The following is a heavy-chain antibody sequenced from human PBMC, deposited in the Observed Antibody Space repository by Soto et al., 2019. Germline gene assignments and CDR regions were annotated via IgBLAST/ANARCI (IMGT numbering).Heavy chain of an antibody. J-gene: IGHJ1*01. CDR3: ARHVPTGGAAAGTYFQH. D-gene: IGHD6-13*01. CDR2: IYPGNSDT. Sequence: GESLKISCKGSGYSFTSYWIGWVRQMPGKGLEWMGIIYPGNSDTRYSPSFQGQATISADKSISTAYLQWSSLKASDTAMYYCARHVPTGGAAAGTYFQHWGQGTLVTVSS. CDR1: GYSFTSYW. V-gene: IGHV5-51*01.